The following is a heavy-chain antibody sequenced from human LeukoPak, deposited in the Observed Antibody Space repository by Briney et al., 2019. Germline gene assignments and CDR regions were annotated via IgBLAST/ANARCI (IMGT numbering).Heavy chain of an antibody. J-gene: IGHJ4*02. CDR3: ATVSYYYDSSGPPLFDY. Sequence: ASVKVSCKVSGYTLTELSMHWVRQAPGKGLEWMGGFDPEDGEAIYAQKFQGRVTMTEDTSTDTAYMELSSLRSEDTAVYYCATVSYYYDSSGPPLFDYWGQGTLVTVSS. CDR2: FDPEDGEA. CDR1: GYTLTELS. V-gene: IGHV1-24*01. D-gene: IGHD3-22*01.